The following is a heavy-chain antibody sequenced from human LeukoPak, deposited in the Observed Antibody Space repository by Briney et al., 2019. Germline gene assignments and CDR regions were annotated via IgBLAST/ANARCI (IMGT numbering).Heavy chain of an antibody. Sequence: SETLSLTCTVSGGSISSGGYYWSWIRQHPGKGLEWIGYIYYSGSTYYNPSLKSRVTISVDTSKNQFSLKLSSVTAADTAVYYCARVPHSSSLTYFDYWGQGTLVTVSS. CDR2: IYYSGST. CDR3: ARVPHSSSLTYFDY. D-gene: IGHD6-13*01. J-gene: IGHJ4*02. V-gene: IGHV4-31*03. CDR1: GGSISSGGYY.